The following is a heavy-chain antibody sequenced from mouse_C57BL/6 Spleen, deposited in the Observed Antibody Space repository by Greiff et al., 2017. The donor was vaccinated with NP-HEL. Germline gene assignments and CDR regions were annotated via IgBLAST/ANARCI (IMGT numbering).Heavy chain of an antibody. Sequence: QVQLQQSGTELVKPGASVKLSCKASGYTFTSYWMHWVKQRPGQGLEWIGNINPSNGGTNYNEKFKGKATLTVDKSSSTAYMQLSSLTSEDSAVYYCARGGITTVVALDYWGQGTTLTVSS. CDR1: GYTFTSYW. V-gene: IGHV1-53*01. CDR2: INPSNGGT. CDR3: ARGGITTVVALDY. D-gene: IGHD1-1*01. J-gene: IGHJ2*01.